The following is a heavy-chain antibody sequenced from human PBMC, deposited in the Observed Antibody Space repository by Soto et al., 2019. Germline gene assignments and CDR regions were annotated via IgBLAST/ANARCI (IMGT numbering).Heavy chain of an antibody. CDR1: GFTFSSYS. CDR3: ASTPPPFGGVIVLPFDY. CDR2: ISSSSSYI. J-gene: IGHJ4*02. D-gene: IGHD3-16*02. Sequence: PGGSLRLSCAASGFTFSSYSMNWVRQAPGKGLEWVSSISSSSSYIYYADSVKGRFTISRDNAKNSLYLQMNSLRAEDTAVYYCASTPPPFGGVIVLPFDYWGQGTLVTVSS. V-gene: IGHV3-21*01.